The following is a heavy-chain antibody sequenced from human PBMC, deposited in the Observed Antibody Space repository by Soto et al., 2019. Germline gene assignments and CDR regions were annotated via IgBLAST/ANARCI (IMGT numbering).Heavy chain of an antibody. V-gene: IGHV3-30*18. D-gene: IGHD2-15*01. CDR2: ISYDGRKK. Sequence: QVQLVESGGGVVQPGRSLRLSCAASGFIFSSYGMHWVRQAPGTGLEWVAVISYDGRKKYYLDSVKGRFTISRDDSENTLYLQMNSLRAEDTAVYYCAKGVGGYCSGGSCYGGFDDWGQGTLVTVSS. CDR1: GFIFSSYG. CDR3: AKGVGGYCSGGSCYGGFDD. J-gene: IGHJ4*02.